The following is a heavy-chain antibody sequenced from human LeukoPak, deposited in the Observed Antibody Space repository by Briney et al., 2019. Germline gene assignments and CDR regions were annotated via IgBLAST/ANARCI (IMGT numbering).Heavy chain of an antibody. Sequence: GASVKVSCKASGYTFTGYYVHWVRQAPGQGLEWMGWINPNSGGTNYAQKFQGRVTMTRDTSISTAYMELSRLRSDDTAVYYCARGVPAASPWWFDPWGQGTLVTVSS. CDR1: GYTFTGYY. CDR3: ARGVPAASPWWFDP. V-gene: IGHV1-2*02. D-gene: IGHD2-2*01. CDR2: INPNSGGT. J-gene: IGHJ5*02.